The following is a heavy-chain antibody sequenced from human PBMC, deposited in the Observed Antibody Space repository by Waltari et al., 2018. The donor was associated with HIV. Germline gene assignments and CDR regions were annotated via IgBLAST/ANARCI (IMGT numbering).Heavy chain of an antibody. D-gene: IGHD3-10*01. V-gene: IGHV4-39*01. CDR1: GGSIITSDYF. J-gene: IGHJ5*02. Sequence: QLQLQESGPGLVKPSETLSLTCAVSGGSIITSDYFWAWVRQPPGKDLEWIGTIYYTATTNYNPSLKSRVTISVDTSNNQFSLRLNSVTAADTAVYYCARQRYSSGSYRGYFDPWGQGTLVSVSS. CDR2: IYYTATT. CDR3: ARQRYSSGSYRGYFDP.